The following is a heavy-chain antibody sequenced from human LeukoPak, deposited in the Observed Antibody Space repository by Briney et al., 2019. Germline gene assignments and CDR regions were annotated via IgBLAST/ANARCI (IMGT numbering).Heavy chain of an antibody. J-gene: IGHJ6*03. CDR3: ARDRGGYSSGYYYYYMDV. D-gene: IGHD5-18*01. CDR2: IYSGGST. CDR1: GFTFSSYS. V-gene: IGHV3-53*01. Sequence: GSLRLSCAASGFTFSSYSMNWVRQAPGKGLEWVSVIYSGGSTYYADSVKGRFTISRDNSKNTLYLQMNSLRAEDTAVYYCARDRGGYSSGYYYYYMDVWGKGTTVTVSS.